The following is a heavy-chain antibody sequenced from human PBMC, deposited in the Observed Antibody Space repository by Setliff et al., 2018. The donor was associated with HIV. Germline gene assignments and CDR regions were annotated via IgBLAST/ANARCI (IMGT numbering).Heavy chain of an antibody. CDR3: TRPLRTRSAIDPFHI. V-gene: IGHV1-69*13. J-gene: IGHJ3*02. Sequence: SVKVSCKASGGTFSTYAITWVRQAPGQGLEWMGGIIPIFGTTNYAQKFQGRVTITADESTSTAYVEVSSLRSEDTAVYYCTRPLRTRSAIDPFHIWGQGTLVTVSS. CDR1: GGTFSTYA. D-gene: IGHD6-25*01. CDR2: IIPIFGTT.